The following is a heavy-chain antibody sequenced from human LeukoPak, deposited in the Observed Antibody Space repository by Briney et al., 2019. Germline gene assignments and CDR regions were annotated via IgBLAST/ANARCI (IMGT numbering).Heavy chain of an antibody. CDR2: ISSSSSYI. CDR1: GFTFSSYS. V-gene: IGHV3-21*01. CDR3: AGHQMYYYGSGSYYF. J-gene: IGHJ4*02. D-gene: IGHD3-10*01. Sequence: PGGSLRLSFAASGFTFSSYSMNWVRQAPGKGLEWVSSISSSSSYIYYADSVKGRFTISRDNAKNSLYLQMNSLRAEDTAVYYCAGHQMYYYGSGSYYFWGQGTLVTVSS.